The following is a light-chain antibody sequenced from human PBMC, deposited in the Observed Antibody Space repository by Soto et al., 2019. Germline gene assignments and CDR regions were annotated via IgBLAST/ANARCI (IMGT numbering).Light chain of an antibody. Sequence: ENVLTQSPGTLSLSPGERATLSCRASQSVSTPYLAWYQQKPGQAPRLLIYSTSTRASGISDRFSGSGSGTDFTLTISRLEPEDFAVYYCQQYGSSLWTFGQGTKVEIK. J-gene: IGKJ1*01. CDR2: STS. CDR1: QSVSTPY. V-gene: IGKV3-20*01. CDR3: QQYGSSLWT.